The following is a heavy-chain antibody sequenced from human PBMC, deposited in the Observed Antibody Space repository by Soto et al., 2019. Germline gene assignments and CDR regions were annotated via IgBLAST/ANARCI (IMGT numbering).Heavy chain of an antibody. J-gene: IGHJ6*02. CDR1: GFSFSSYG. V-gene: IGHV3-30*18. Sequence: GGSLRLSCAASGFSFSSYGIHWVRQAPGKGLEWVAVISHDGSNKYYADSVKGRITISRDNSENTLYLQMNSLRPEDTAVYYCAKVMSSVYFVYYYKYGMDVWGQATPVTVYS. CDR3: AKVMSSVYFVYYYKYGMDV. CDR2: ISHDGSNK. D-gene: IGHD3-22*01.